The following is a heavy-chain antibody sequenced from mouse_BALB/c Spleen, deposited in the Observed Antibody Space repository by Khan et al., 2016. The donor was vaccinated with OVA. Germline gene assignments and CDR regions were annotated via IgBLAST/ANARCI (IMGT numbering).Heavy chain of an antibody. CDR2: IRLKSDDYVT. CDR3: WILL. CDR1: GFTFSNYW. Sequence: EVKLEESGGGLVQPGGSMKLSCVAAGFTFSNYWMNWVRQSPEKGLEWVAEIRLKSDDYVTHYAESVKGRFTISRDDSNCSVYLQMNNFSATDTGIYYCWILLWGQGTTLTVSS. J-gene: IGHJ2*01. V-gene: IGHV6-6*02.